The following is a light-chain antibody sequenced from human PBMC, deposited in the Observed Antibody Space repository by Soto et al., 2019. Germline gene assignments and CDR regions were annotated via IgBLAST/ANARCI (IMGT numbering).Light chain of an antibody. CDR3: QQLNSYPIT. Sequence: DIQLTQSPSFLSASVGDRLTITCRASQGISSYLAWYQQKPGKAPKLLIYAASTLQSGVPSRFSGSGSGTEFTLTISSLQPEDFATYSCQQLNSYPITFGPGTKVDI. J-gene: IGKJ3*01. CDR1: QGISSY. CDR2: AAS. V-gene: IGKV1-9*01.